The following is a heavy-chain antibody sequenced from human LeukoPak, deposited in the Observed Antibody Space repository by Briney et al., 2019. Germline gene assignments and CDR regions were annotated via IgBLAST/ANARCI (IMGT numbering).Heavy chain of an antibody. CDR1: GFTFSNYE. CDR2: ISRSGSI. J-gene: IGHJ4*02. CDR3: ARALPSSWYYFDY. Sequence: LTGGSLRLSCAASGFTFSNYEMNWVRQAPGKGLEWVSYISRSGSIYYADSVKGRFTISRDNAKNSLYLQMNSLRAEDTAVYYCARALPSSWYYFDYWGQGTLVTVSS. D-gene: IGHD6-13*01. V-gene: IGHV3-48*03.